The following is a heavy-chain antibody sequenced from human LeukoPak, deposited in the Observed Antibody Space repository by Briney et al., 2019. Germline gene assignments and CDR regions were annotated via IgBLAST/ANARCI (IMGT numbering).Heavy chain of an antibody. CDR1: GGTFSSYA. CDR3: AREAPPEDAFDI. V-gene: IGHV1-69*05. J-gene: IGHJ3*02. Sequence: SVKVSCKASGGTFSSYAISWVRQAPGQGLEWMGGIIPIFGTANYAQKFQGRVTITTDESTSTAYMELSSLRSEDTAVYYCAREAPPEDAFDIWGQGTMVTVSS. CDR2: IIPIFGTA.